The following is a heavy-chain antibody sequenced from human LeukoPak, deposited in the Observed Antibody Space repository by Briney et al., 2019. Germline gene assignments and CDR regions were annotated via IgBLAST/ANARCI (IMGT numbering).Heavy chain of an antibody. D-gene: IGHD5-12*01. Sequence: PSETLSLTCTVSGGSIGNNYWTWIRQPPGKGLEWIGYIYYSGSTNYNPSLKSRVTISVDTSKNQFSLKLSSVTAADTAVYYCARRGPYSGYDYDYWGQGTLVTVSS. CDR3: ARRGPYSGYDYDY. CDR2: IYYSGST. V-gene: IGHV4-59*01. CDR1: GGSIGNNY. J-gene: IGHJ4*02.